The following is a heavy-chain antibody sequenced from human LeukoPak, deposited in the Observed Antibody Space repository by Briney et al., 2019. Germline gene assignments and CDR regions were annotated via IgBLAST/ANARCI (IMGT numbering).Heavy chain of an antibody. Sequence: ASVKVSCKASGYTFTSCGISWVRQAPGQGLEWMGWISAYNGNTNYAQKLQGRVTMTTDTSTSTAYMELRSLRSDDTAVYYCARAYYDSSGYHHYFDYWGQGTLVTVSS. CDR2: ISAYNGNT. J-gene: IGHJ4*02. D-gene: IGHD3-22*01. V-gene: IGHV1-18*01. CDR3: ARAYYDSSGYHHYFDY. CDR1: GYTFTSCG.